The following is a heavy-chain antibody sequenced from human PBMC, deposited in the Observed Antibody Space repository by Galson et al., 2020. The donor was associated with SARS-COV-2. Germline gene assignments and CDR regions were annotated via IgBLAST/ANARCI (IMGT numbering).Heavy chain of an antibody. CDR2: IIPIFGTA. Sequence: SVKVSCKAPEGTFSSYAISWVRQAPGQGLEWMGGIIPIFGTANYAQKFQGRVTITADESTSTAYMELSSLRSEDTAVYYCARLPPYDSSGYSHYWYFDLWGRGTLVTVSS. V-gene: IGHV1-69*13. D-gene: IGHD3-22*01. CDR3: ARLPPYDSSGYSHYWYFDL. CDR1: EGTFSSYA. J-gene: IGHJ2*01.